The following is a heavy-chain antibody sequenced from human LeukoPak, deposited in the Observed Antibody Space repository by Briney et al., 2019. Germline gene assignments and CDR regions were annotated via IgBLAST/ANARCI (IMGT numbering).Heavy chain of an antibody. CDR1: GYSFTSYW. V-gene: IGHV5-51*01. Sequence: GESLKISCKGSGYSFTSYWIGWVRQMPGKGLEWMGIIYPGDSDTRYSPSFQGQVTISADKSISTAYLQWSSLKASDTAMYYCARGLRYFDWLLYRYNWFDSWGQGTLVTVSS. CDR3: ARGLRYFDWLLYRYNWFDS. J-gene: IGHJ5*01. CDR2: IYPGDSDT. D-gene: IGHD3-9*01.